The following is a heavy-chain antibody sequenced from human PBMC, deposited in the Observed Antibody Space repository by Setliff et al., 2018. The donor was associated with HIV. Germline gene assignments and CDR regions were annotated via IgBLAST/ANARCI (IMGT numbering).Heavy chain of an antibody. Sequence: GGSLRLSCAASGFTVSSNYMSWVRQAPGKGLEWVANIKQDGSNKSYGDSVKGRFTISRDNSKNTLYVQMNSLRAEDTAVYYCARHDVVRGAIDNWGQGTLVTVSS. D-gene: IGHD3-10*01. CDR2: IKQDGSNK. CDR1: GFTVSSNY. V-gene: IGHV3-7*01. J-gene: IGHJ4*02. CDR3: ARHDVVRGAIDN.